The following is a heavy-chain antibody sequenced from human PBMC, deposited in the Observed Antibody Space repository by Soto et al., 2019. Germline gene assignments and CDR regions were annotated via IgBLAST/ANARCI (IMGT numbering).Heavy chain of an antibody. CDR3: ARDSRDGYTFDY. J-gene: IGHJ4*02. Sequence: QVQLVQSGAEVKKPGASVKVSCKASGYTFTSYYMHWVRQAPGQGLEWMGIINPSGGSTSYAQKFQGRXXMXRXXSTSTVYMELSSLRSEDTAVYYCARDSRDGYTFDYWGQGTLVTVSS. V-gene: IGHV1-46*03. CDR1: GYTFTSYY. D-gene: IGHD5-12*01. CDR2: INPSGGST.